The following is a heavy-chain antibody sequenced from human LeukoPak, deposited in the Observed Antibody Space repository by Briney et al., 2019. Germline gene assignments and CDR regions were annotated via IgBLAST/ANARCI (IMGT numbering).Heavy chain of an antibody. CDR3: ARGNSGYYRNTKFDY. Sequence: GGSLRLSCAASGFTLDDYGMSGVGQAPGKGLEWVSGINWNGGSTGYADSVKGRFTISRDNAKNSLYLQMNSLRAEDTALYYCARGNSGYYRNTKFDYWGQGTLVTVSS. V-gene: IGHV3-20*04. D-gene: IGHD3-22*01. J-gene: IGHJ4*02. CDR2: INWNGGST. CDR1: GFTLDDYG.